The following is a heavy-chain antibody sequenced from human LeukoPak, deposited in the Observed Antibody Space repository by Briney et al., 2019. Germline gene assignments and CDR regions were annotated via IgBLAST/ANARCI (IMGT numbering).Heavy chain of an antibody. CDR1: GFTFDDYG. D-gene: IGHD6-13*01. J-gene: IGHJ5*02. Sequence: GGSLRLSCAASGFTFDDYGMSWVRQAPGKGLEWVSGIGWNSGSIGYADSVKGRFTISRDNAKNSLYLQMNSLRAEDTALYYCAKEYSSSRRGWFDPWGQGTLVTVSS. CDR3: AKEYSSSRRGWFDP. V-gene: IGHV3-9*01. CDR2: IGWNSGSI.